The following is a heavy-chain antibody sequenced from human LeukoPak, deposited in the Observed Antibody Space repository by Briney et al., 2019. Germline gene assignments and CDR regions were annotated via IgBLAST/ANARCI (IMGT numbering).Heavy chain of an antibody. CDR2: VTWSSRSK. J-gene: IGHJ2*01. D-gene: IGHD6-13*01. V-gene: IGHV3-9*01. CDR3: AKDSEARSISWYSHFDL. CDR1: GFTLEDYG. Sequence: GGSLRLSCEASGFTLEDYGIHWVRQVPGKGLEWVSGVTWSSRSKKYADSVRGRFSISRDDANNSLFLQMNNLRPEDTALYYCAKDSEARSISWYSHFDLWGRGTLVTVSS.